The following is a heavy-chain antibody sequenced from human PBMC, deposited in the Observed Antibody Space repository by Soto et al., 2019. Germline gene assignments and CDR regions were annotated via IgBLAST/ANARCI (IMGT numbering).Heavy chain of an antibody. CDR2: IIPIFGTA. CDR3: ARGWSGWFYFDY. D-gene: IGHD6-19*01. V-gene: IGHV1-69*13. CDR1: GGRYSSYA. Sequence: GTSVKVSCEACGGRYSSYAISWVRQAPGQGLEWMGGIIPIFGTANYAQKFQGRVTITADESTSTAYMELSSLRSEDTAVYYCARGWSGWFYFDYWGQGTLVTVSS. J-gene: IGHJ4*02.